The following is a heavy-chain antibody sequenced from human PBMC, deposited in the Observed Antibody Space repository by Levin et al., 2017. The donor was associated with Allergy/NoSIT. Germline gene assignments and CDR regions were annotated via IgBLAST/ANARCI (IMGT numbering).Heavy chain of an antibody. CDR2: ISSSSTYI. CDR3: ARVDKVFAMTLQSHYYYYGMDV. D-gene: IGHD2-21*01. J-gene: IGHJ6*02. CDR1: GFTFSNYI. Sequence: GESLKISCAASGFTFSNYIMNWVRQAPGKGLEWVSSISSSSTYIYYADSMQGRFTISRDNAKNSLFLQMNSLRAEDTAVYYCARVDKVFAMTLQSHYYYYGMDVWGQGTTVTVSS. V-gene: IGHV3-21*01.